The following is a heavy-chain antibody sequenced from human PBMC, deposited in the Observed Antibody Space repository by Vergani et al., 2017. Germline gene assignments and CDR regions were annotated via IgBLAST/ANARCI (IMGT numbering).Heavy chain of an antibody. CDR3: ARDVPADADNWFDP. Sequence: EVQLVESGGGLVKPGGSLRLSCAASGFTFSSYSMNWVRQAPGKGLEWVSSISSSSSYIYYADSVKGRFTISRDNAKNSLYLQMNSLRAEDTAVYYCARDVPADADNWFDPWGQGTLVTVSS. CDR1: GFTFSSYS. CDR2: ISSSSSYI. D-gene: IGHD2-2*01. J-gene: IGHJ5*02. V-gene: IGHV3-21*01.